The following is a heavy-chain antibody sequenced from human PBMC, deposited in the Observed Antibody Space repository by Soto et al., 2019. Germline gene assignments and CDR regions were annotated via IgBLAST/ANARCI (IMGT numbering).Heavy chain of an antibody. J-gene: IGHJ4*02. CDR2: ISYDGSNK. Sequence: QVQLVESGGGVVQPGRSLRLACAASGFTFSSYAMHWVRQAPGKGLEWVAVISYDGSNKYYADSVKGRFTISRDNSKNTLYLQMNRLRAEDTAVYYCARDNGGGRAAANWGQGTLVTVSS. V-gene: IGHV3-30-3*01. CDR1: GFTFSSYA. D-gene: IGHD6-13*01. CDR3: ARDNGGGRAAAN.